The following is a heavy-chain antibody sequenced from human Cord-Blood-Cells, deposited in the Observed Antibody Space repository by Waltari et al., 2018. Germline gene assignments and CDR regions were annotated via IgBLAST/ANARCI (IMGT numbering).Heavy chain of an antibody. Sequence: QVQLVESGGGVVQPGRSLRLSCAASGFTFSSYGMHWVRQAPGKGLEWVAVIWYDGSNKYYADSVKGRLTISRDNSKNTLYLQMNSLRAEDTAVYYCARDLWGSDAFDIWGQGTMVTVSS. D-gene: IGHD7-27*01. CDR2: IWYDGSNK. J-gene: IGHJ3*02. CDR3: ARDLWGSDAFDI. V-gene: IGHV3-33*01. CDR1: GFTFSSYG.